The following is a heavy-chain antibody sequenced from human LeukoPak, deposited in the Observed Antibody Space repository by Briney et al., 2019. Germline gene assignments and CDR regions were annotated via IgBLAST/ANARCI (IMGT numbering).Heavy chain of an antibody. CDR1: GYTFTGYY. D-gene: IGHD2-2*01. Sequence: ASVKVSCKASGYTFTGYYMHWVRQAPGQGLEWMGWINPNSGGTNYAQKFQGRVTMTRDTSISTAYMELSRLRSDDTAVYYCARGRNDFVEDIVVVPAATPGWFDPWGQGTLVTVSS. J-gene: IGHJ5*02. V-gene: IGHV1-2*02. CDR3: ARGRNDFVEDIVVVPAATPGWFDP. CDR2: INPNSGGT.